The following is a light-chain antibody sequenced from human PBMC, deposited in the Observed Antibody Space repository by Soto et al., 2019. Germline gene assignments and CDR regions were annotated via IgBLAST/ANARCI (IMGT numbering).Light chain of an antibody. CDR1: QSLLHSNGENY. V-gene: IGKV2-28*01. CDR3: MQALETPFT. J-gene: IGKJ3*01. CDR2: LGS. Sequence: DIVMTQSPLSLPVTPGEPASISCRSSQSLLHSNGENYLDWYLQKPGQSPHLLIYLGSNRASGVSDRLSGRGSGTEFKLKISRVEAEDVGVYYSMQALETPFTFGPGTKVDIK.